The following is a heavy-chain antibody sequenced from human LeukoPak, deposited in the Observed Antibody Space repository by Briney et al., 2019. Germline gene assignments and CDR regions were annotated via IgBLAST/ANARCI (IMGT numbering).Heavy chain of an antibody. CDR1: GGSISSGDYY. J-gene: IGHJ2*01. V-gene: IGHV4-30-4*02. Sequence: SETLSLTCTVSGGSISSGDYYWSWIRQPPGKGLEWIGYIYYSGSTYYNPSLKSRVTISVDTSKNQFSLKLSSVTAADTAVYYCARERKMVRGPTGYFDLWGRGTLVTVSS. CDR2: IYYSGST. CDR3: ARERKMVRGPTGYFDL. D-gene: IGHD3-10*01.